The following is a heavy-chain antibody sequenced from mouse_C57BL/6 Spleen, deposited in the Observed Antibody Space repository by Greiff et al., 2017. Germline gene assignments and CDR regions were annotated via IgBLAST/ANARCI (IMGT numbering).Heavy chain of an antibody. CDR2: IDPENGDT. CDR1: GFNIKDDY. V-gene: IGHV14-4*01. Sequence: VQLKQSGAELVRPGASVKLSCTASGFNIKDDYMHWVKQRPEQGLEWIGWIDPENGDTEYASKFQGKATITADTSSNTAYLQLSSLTSEDTAVYYCTRRYDYYFDYWGQGTTLTVSS. CDR3: TRRYDYYFDY. J-gene: IGHJ2*01. D-gene: IGHD2-4*01.